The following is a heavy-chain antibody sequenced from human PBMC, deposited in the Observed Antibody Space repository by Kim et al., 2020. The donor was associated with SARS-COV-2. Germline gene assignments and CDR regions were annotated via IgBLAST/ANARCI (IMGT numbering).Heavy chain of an antibody. CDR2: ISWNSGSI. D-gene: IGHD2-2*01. CDR1: GFTFDDYA. Sequence: GGSLRLSCAASGFTFDDYAMHWVRQAPGKGLEWVSGISWNSGSIGYADSVKGRFTISRDNAKISLYLQMNSLRAEDTALYYCAKEVVSGWFDPWGQGTLVTVSS. V-gene: IGHV3-9*01. J-gene: IGHJ5*02. CDR3: AKEVVSGWFDP.